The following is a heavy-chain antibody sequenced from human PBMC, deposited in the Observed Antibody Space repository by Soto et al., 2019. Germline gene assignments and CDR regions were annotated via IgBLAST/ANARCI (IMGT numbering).Heavy chain of an antibody. CDR2: TYSGGST. CDR1: GFVVSETY. J-gene: IGHJ5*02. V-gene: IGHV3-53*01. D-gene: IGHD2-15*01. CDR3: ARDCGGGSCYPALGA. Sequence: EVQVVESGGGLIQPGGSLRLSCEASGFVVSETYMSWVRQAPGRGLQWVSFTYSGGSTYYADSVKSRFTISRDSSRNTLYLQMNSLRVEDTAVYYCARDCGGGSCYPALGAWGQGTLVTVSS.